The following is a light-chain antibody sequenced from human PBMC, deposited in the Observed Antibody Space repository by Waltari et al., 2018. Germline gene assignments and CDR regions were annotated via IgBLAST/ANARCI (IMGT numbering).Light chain of an antibody. CDR1: ETVNSD. CDR2: GAT. Sequence: EIQMTQSPSSLSASIGDSVIITCRASETVNSDLNWFQQKAGKGPSLLIYGATTLESGVPARFSGSGSGTEFTLTISSLQPEDFATYICQQSYSNPPWTFGQGTKVEVK. J-gene: IGKJ1*01. CDR3: QQSYSNPPWT. V-gene: IGKV1-39*01.